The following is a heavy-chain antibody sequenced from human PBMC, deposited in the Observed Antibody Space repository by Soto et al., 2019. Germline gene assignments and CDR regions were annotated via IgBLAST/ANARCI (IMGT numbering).Heavy chain of an antibody. CDR3: ARAQISGSYIHYYGMDV. CDR2: IWYDGSNK. J-gene: IGHJ6*02. CDR1: GFTFSSYG. Sequence: GGSLRLSCAASGFTFSSYGMHWVRQAPGKGLEWVAVIWYDGSNKYYADSVKGRFTTSRDNSKNTLYLQMNSLRAEDTAVYYCARAQISGSYIHYYGMDVWGQGTTVTVSS. D-gene: IGHD1-26*01. V-gene: IGHV3-33*01.